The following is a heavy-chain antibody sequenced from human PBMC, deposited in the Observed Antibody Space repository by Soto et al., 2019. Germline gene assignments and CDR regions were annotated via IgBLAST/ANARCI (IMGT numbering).Heavy chain of an antibody. CDR3: ARQHSRTVPTVY. CDR2: IIPIYDIT. Sequence: SVKVSCKASGGTFSGYSVSWVRQAPGQGLEWMGRIIPIYDITNYAQRFQRRVTITADKSTNTAYMELNSLKASDTAMYYCARQHSRTVPTVYWGQGTLVTVSS. J-gene: IGHJ4*02. V-gene: IGHV1-69*02. D-gene: IGHD4-17*01. CDR1: GGTFSGYS.